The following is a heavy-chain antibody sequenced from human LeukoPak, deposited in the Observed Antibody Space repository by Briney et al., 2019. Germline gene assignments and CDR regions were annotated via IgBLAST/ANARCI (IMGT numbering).Heavy chain of an antibody. V-gene: IGHV3-74*03. CDR3: ATPRGPDYYDISTD. CDR1: GYTFSTYW. Sequence: GGSLRLSCAASGYTFSTYWMQWVRQAPEKGLVWVSRINSDGSSITYADSVKGRFTISRDNAKNTLYLQMNGLRAEDTAVYYCATPRGPDYYDISTDWGQGTLVTVSS. D-gene: IGHD3-9*01. J-gene: IGHJ4*02. CDR2: INSDGSSI.